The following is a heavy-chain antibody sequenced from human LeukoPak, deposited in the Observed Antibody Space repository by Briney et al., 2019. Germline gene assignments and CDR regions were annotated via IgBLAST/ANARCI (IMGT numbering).Heavy chain of an antibody. V-gene: IGHV3-21*01. J-gene: IGHJ4*02. CDR2: ITGDCNYI. CDR3: SIVDYGDYGFDY. D-gene: IGHD4-17*01. Sequence: GGSLRLSCAASGLTFNDYTLTWVRQAPGKGLEWVSSITGDCNYIFYADPVKGRFTISRDNAQNSLFLELNSLRGEDTAVCSYSIVDYGDYGFDYWGQGTLVTVSS. CDR1: GLTFNDYT.